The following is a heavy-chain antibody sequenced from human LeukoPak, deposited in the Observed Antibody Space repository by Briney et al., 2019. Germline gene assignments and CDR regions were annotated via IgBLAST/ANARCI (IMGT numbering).Heavy chain of an antibody. J-gene: IGHJ4*02. CDR3: TTLRFLEWLPDY. CDR2: IKSKTDGGTT. V-gene: IGHV3-15*01. Sequence: GGSLRLSCAASGFTFSNAWMSWVRQAPGKGLEWVGRIKSKTDGGTTDYAAPVKGRFTISRDDSKNMLYLQMNSLKTEDTAVYYCTTLRFLEWLPDYWGQGTLVTVSS. CDR1: GFTFSNAW. D-gene: IGHD3-3*01.